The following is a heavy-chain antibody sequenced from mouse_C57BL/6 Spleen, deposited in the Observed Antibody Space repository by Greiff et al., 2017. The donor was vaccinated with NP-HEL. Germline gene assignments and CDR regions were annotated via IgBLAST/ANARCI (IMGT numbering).Heavy chain of an antibody. D-gene: IGHD1-1*01. CDR1: GFALSSYG. CDR2: IWTGGGA. CDR3: AKKGGLRFSTDY. V-gene: IGHV2-9-1*01. J-gene: IGHJ4*01. Sequence: VQRVESGPGLVAPSQSLSITCTVSGFALSSYGISWVRQPPGKGLEWLGVIWTGGGANNNSALKSRLSISTDNSKSKLSLKMNSRQTDETARYYCAKKGGLRFSTDYGGQGTSAT.